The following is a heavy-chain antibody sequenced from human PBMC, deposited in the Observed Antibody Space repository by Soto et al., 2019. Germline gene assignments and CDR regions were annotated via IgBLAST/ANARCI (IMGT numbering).Heavy chain of an antibody. CDR1: GGTFNTCA. D-gene: IGHD3-10*01. CDR2: IIPMFGMK. V-gene: IGHV1-69*01. Sequence: QLQLVQSGAEVKERGSSVKISCKTSGGTFNTCALTWVRQAPGQGLEWIGGIIPMFGMKNVAQRFQGRVTLNADDSMTTAYMEMTSLRSDDTAVYYCAKEAGDHWGQGTLVTVSS. J-gene: IGHJ4*02. CDR3: AKEAGDH.